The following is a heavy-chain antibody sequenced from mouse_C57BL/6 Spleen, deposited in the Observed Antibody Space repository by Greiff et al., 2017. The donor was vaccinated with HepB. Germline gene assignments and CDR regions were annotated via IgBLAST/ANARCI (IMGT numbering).Heavy chain of an antibody. CDR3: ARPYYYGPYFDV. V-gene: IGHV1-54*01. CDR1: GYAFTNYL. D-gene: IGHD1-1*01. Sequence: QVQLKESGAELVRPGTSVKVSCKASGYAFTNYLIEWVKQRPGQGLEWIGVINPGSGGTNYNEKFKGKATLTADKSSSTAYMQLSSLTSEDSAVYFCARPYYYGPYFDVWGTGTTVTVSS. CDR2: INPGSGGT. J-gene: IGHJ1*03.